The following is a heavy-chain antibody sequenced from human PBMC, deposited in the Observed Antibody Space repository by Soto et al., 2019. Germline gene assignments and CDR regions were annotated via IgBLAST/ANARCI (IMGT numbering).Heavy chain of an antibody. V-gene: IGHV3-30*02. Sequence: VGSLRLSCAASGFSFSSYGMHWVRQGPGMGLEWVAVVWFDGSKKYYADSVKGRFTISRDNSKNTLFLQMNSLRADDTAVYYCAKDQASGQGSFDSWGQGTLVTVSS. CDR2: VWFDGSKK. CDR3: AKDQASGQGSFDS. CDR1: GFSFSSYG. J-gene: IGHJ4*02.